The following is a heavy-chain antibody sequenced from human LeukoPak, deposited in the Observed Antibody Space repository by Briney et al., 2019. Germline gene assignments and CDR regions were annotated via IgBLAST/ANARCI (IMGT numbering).Heavy chain of an antibody. D-gene: IGHD6-13*01. CDR3: ARVTAAGILDF. CDR1: GDSLLFYA. CDR2: VSPMSPTP. J-gene: IGHJ4*02. Sequence: SVKVSCKTSGDSLLFYAINWVRQAPGQGLEWMGGVSPMSPTPNYAQKFQGRLTITTAASTSTAHMELSSLRSDDTAVYYCARVTAAGILDFWGQGTLVTVSP. V-gene: IGHV1-69*05.